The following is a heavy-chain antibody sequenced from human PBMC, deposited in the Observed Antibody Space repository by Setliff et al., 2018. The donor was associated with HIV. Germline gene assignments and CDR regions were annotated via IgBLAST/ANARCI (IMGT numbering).Heavy chain of an antibody. V-gene: IGHV4-39*01. J-gene: IGHJ5*02. Sequence: SETLSLTCTVSGGSITSSNSYWGWIRQSPGKGLEWIGSIYYNGHTSYNPSLQSRVTISVDRSQNQFSLKLSSVTAADTAVYFCARQTYYYDNSGHNWFDPWGQGTLVTV. D-gene: IGHD3-22*01. CDR3: ARQTYYYDNSGHNWFDP. CDR1: GGSITSSNSY. CDR2: IYYNGHT.